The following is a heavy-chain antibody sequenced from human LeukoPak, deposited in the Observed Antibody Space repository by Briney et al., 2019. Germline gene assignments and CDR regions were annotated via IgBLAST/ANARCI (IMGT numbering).Heavy chain of an antibody. V-gene: IGHV3-30-3*01. CDR1: GFTFSSYA. J-gene: IGHJ3*02. CDR3: ARVKKDSSGPNYGGAFDI. Sequence: GGSLRVSCAASGFTFSSYAMHWVRQAPGNGLEWVAVISYDGSNKYYADSVKGRFTISRDNSKNTLYLQMNSLRAEDTAVYYCARVKKDSSGPNYGGAFDIWGQGTMVTVSS. CDR2: ISYDGSNK. D-gene: IGHD3-22*01.